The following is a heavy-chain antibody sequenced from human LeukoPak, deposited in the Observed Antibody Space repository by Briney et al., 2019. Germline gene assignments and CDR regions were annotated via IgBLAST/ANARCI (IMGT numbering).Heavy chain of an antibody. V-gene: IGHV4-34*01. CDR2: INHSGST. Sequence: SDTLSLTCAVYGGPFRGYYWSWLRQPPGKGLEWIGEINHSGSTNYNPSLKSRVTISVDTSKNQFSLKLSSVTAADTAVYYCAREEDTAMVTGFDYWGQGTLVTVSS. J-gene: IGHJ4*02. D-gene: IGHD5-18*01. CDR1: GGPFRGYY. CDR3: AREEDTAMVTGFDY.